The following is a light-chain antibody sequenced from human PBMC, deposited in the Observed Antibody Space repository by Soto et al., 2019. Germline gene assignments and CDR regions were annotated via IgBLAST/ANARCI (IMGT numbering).Light chain of an antibody. CDR1: SSDIGGYNY. CDR2: EVS. J-gene: IGLJ2*01. CDR3: AAWDDGLNALV. Sequence: QSVLTQPPSASGSPGQSVTISCTGTSSDIGGYNYVSWYQQHPGKAPKLMVYEVSKRPSGVPDRFSGSRSGTSASLPITGVQSEDEAHYYCAAWDDGLNALVFGGGTQLTVL. V-gene: IGLV2-8*01.